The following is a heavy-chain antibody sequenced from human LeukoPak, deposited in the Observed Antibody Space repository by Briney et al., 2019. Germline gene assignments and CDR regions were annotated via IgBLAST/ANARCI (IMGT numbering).Heavy chain of an antibody. CDR2: IYTSGST. Sequence: SETLSLTCTVSGGYISSGSYYWSWIRQPAGKGLEWIGRIYTSGSTNYNPSLKSRVTISVDTSKNQFSLKLSSVTAADTAVYYCARDSRDSGTEFDYWGQGTLVTVSS. V-gene: IGHV4-61*02. J-gene: IGHJ4*02. CDR3: ARDSRDSGTEFDY. D-gene: IGHD3-10*01. CDR1: GGYISSGSYY.